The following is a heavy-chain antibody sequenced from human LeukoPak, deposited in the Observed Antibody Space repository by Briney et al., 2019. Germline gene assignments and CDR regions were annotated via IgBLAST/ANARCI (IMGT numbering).Heavy chain of an antibody. J-gene: IGHJ6*02. CDR1: GGTFSSYA. D-gene: IGHD3-3*01. CDR3: ARETTSNYDFWSGYYTPYYYGMDV. CDR2: IIPIFGTA. Sequence: SVKVSCTASGGTFSSYAISWVRQAPGQGLEWMGGIIPIFGTANYAQKFQGRVTITADESTSTAYMELSSLRSEDTAVYYCARETTSNYDFWSGYYTPYYYGMDVWGQGTTVTVSS. V-gene: IGHV1-69*13.